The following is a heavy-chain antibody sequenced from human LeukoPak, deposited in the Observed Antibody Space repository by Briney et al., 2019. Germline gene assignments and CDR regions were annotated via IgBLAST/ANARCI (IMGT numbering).Heavy chain of an antibody. CDR1: GDSISIYY. D-gene: IGHD6-19*01. Sequence: PSETLSLTCTVSGDSISIYYWSWIRQPPGKGLEWIGYIYNSGSTNYNPSLKSRVTISVDTSKNQFSLKLSSVTAADTAVYYCARAQGGSGWYLGDFDYWGQGTLVTVSS. CDR2: IYNSGST. V-gene: IGHV4-59*13. J-gene: IGHJ4*02. CDR3: ARAQGGSGWYLGDFDY.